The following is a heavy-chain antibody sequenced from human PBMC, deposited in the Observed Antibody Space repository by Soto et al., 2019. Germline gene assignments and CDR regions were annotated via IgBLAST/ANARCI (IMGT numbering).Heavy chain of an antibody. CDR1: GGSIGSYH. J-gene: IGHJ5*02. CDR3: ARDTVLTGMFDL. V-gene: IGHV4-59*01. D-gene: IGHD4-17*01. Sequence: SSETLSLTCAVSGGSIGSYHWSWVRQPPGKGLEWIASVYYTGTTNYNPSLGSRVTISIDAPENQISLKLTSVTAADTAFYYCARDTVLTGMFDLWGQGTLVIVSS. CDR2: VYYTGTT.